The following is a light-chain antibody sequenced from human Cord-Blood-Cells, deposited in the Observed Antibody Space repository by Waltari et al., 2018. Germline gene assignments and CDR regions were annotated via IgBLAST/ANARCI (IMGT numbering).Light chain of an antibody. J-gene: IGKJ2*01. CDR1: QSVSSY. V-gene: IGKV3-11*01. CDR2: DAS. Sequence: IVFTHTPATLSLYAGERATLSCRASQSVSSYLAWYQQKPGQAPRLLIYDASNRATGIPARFSGSGSGTDFTLTISSLEPEDFAVYYCQQRSNWYTFGQGTKLEIK. CDR3: QQRSNWYT.